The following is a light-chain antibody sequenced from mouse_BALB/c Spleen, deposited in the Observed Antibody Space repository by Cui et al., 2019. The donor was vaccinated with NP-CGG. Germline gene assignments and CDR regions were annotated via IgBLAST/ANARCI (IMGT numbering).Light chain of an antibody. CDR2: GTN. CDR3: ALWYSNHWV. V-gene: IGLV1*01. CDR1: TRAVTTSNY. Sequence: QAVVTQESALTTSPGETVTLTCRSSTRAVTTSNYANWVQENPDHLFTGLIGGTNNRAPGVPARFSGSLIGDKAALTITGAQTEDEAIYFCALWYSNHWVFGGGTKLTVL. J-gene: IGLJ1*01.